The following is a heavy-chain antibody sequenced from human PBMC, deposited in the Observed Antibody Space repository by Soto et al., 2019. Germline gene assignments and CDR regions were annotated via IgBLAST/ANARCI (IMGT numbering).Heavy chain of an antibody. CDR2: ISSSSSTI. D-gene: IGHD3-22*01. V-gene: IGHV3-48*04. CDR1: GFTFSSYS. J-gene: IGHJ6*02. Sequence: PGGSLRLSCAASGFTFSSYSMNWVRQAPGKGLEWVSYISSSSSTIYYADTVKGRFTISRDNAKNSLYLQMNSLRAEDTALYYFAKDMGRGAGSSGYYYKADYYGMDVWGQGTTVTVSS. CDR3: AKDMGRGAGSSGYYYKADYYGMDV.